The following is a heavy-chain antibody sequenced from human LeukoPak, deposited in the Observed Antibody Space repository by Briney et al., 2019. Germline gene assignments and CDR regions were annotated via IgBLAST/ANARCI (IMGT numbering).Heavy chain of an antibody. Sequence: ASVKVSCKASGYTFAAYGISWVRQAPGQGLEWIGWINTDKGDKKYAQNLQGRVTMTTDTSTSTAYMDLRSLRSDDTAVYYCARAGLSRYFDWSSPSGYYYGMDVWGQGTTVTVSS. J-gene: IGHJ6*02. V-gene: IGHV1-18*01. CDR2: INTDKGDK. D-gene: IGHD3-9*01. CDR1: GYTFAAYG. CDR3: ARAGLSRYFDWSSPSGYYYGMDV.